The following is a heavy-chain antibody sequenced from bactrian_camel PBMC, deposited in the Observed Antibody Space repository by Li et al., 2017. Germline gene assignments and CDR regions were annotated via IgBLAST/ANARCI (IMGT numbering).Heavy chain of an antibody. D-gene: IGHD3*01. V-gene: IGHV3S55*01. Sequence: HVQLVESGGDSVQAGGSLTLSCAASGLSGGSVSVAWFRQAPGKEREGVAHLYVRGDETFYAVAVKGRFTISHDNANKTLYLQMNSLKPEDTAMYYCAADLDGTGYCWGKGGPSPLLFGYWGQGTQVTVS. CDR3: AADLDGTGYCWGKGGPSPLLFGY. J-gene: IGHJ6*01. CDR2: LYVRGDET. CDR1: GLSGGSVS.